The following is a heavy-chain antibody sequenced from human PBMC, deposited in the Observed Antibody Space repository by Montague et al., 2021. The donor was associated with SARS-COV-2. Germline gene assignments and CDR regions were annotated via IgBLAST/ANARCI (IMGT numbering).Heavy chain of an antibody. CDR3: ARGARQGYGFRLGSFDS. Sequence: SETLSLTCAVYGGSFSGYHWNWIRQPPGKGLEWIGEINHSGSTNYNPSLKSQVTMSVNTSKNQFSLKLSSVTAADTAVYYCARGARQGYGFRLGSFDSWGQGTLVTVS. V-gene: IGHV4-34*01. J-gene: IGHJ4*02. CDR2: INHSGST. CDR1: GGSFSGYH. D-gene: IGHD3-10*01.